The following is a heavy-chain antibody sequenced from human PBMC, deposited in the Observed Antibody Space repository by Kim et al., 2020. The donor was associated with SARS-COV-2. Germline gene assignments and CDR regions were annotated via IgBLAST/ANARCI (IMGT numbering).Heavy chain of an antibody. CDR3: AKVVWGANPGTNY. D-gene: IGHD1-1*01. V-gene: IGHV3-23*01. Sequence: YADSVNGRFTISRDDSANTLYLQMSSLRVEDTAVYYCAKVVWGANPGTNYWGQGILVTVSS. J-gene: IGHJ4*02.